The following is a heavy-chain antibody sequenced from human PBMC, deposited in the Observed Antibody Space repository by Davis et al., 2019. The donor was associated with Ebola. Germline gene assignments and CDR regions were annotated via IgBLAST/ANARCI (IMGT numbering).Heavy chain of an antibody. V-gene: IGHV4-39*01. CDR1: GGSIRATTHY. Sequence: MPGGSLRLSCSVSGGSIRATTHYWGWVRQPPGKGLEWIGSIYFTGSTSYNPSLKSRVTVSVDTSKSQVSLNLTSVTAADTALYYCARHNLLWFVELFEVPYYFDYWGQGTLVTVSS. CDR2: IYFTGST. D-gene: IGHD3-10*01. J-gene: IGHJ4*02. CDR3: ARHNLLWFVELFEVPYYFDY.